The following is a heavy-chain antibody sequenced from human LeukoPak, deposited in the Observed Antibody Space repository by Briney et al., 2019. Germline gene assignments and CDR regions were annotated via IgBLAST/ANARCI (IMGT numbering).Heavy chain of an antibody. Sequence: GGSLRLSCAASGFTFSSYRMNWVRQAPGKGLEWVSYISSSSALYYADSVKGRFTTSRDNAKNSLYLQMNSLRDEDTAVYYCARDTPLYADSPDAFDIWGQGTMVTVSS. CDR3: ARDTPLYADSPDAFDI. D-gene: IGHD2/OR15-2a*01. CDR1: GFTFSSYR. CDR2: ISSSSAL. V-gene: IGHV3-48*02. J-gene: IGHJ3*02.